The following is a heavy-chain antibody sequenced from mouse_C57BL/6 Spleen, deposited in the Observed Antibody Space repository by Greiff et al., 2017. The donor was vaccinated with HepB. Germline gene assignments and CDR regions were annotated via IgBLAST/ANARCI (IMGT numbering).Heavy chain of an antibody. V-gene: IGHV1-69*01. CDR3: ARRGWDY. Sequence: QVQLQQPGAELVMPGASVKLSCKASGYTFTSYWMHWVKQRPGRGLEWIGEIDPSDSYTNYNQKFKGKSTLTVDKSSSTAYMQLSSLTSEDSAVYYCARRGWDYWGQGTTLTVSS. J-gene: IGHJ2*01. D-gene: IGHD3-2*02. CDR1: GYTFTSYW. CDR2: IDPSDSYT.